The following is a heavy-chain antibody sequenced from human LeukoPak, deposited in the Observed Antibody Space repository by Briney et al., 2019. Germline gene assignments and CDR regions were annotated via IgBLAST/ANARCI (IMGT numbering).Heavy chain of an antibody. J-gene: IGHJ5*02. V-gene: IGHV3-23*03. D-gene: IGHD5-24*01. Sequence: GGSLRLSCSVSGFNFGGFAMSWVRQAPGRGLEWVSGSYVGGSPAEYPDSVRGRFTVSRDDSKNTLYLEMNSLRVEDTAVYYCAKDLTYDDGRWGFDAWGQGTVVTVSS. CDR1: GFNFGGFA. CDR2: SYVGGSPA. CDR3: AKDLTYDDGRWGFDA.